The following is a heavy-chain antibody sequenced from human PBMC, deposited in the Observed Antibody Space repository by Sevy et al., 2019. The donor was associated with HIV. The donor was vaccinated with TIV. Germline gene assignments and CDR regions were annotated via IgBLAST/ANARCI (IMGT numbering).Heavy chain of an antibody. J-gene: IGHJ5*02. CDR3: AKDRPVFCSGGSYYGNWFDP. V-gene: IGHV3-23*01. D-gene: IGHD2-15*01. CDR2: ISGSGGST. Sequence: GGSLRLSCAASGFTFSSYAMSWVRQAPGKGLEWVSAISGSGGSTYYADSVKGRFTISRDNSKNTLYLQMNSLRAEDTAVYYCAKDRPVFCSGGSYYGNWFDPWGQGTLVTVSS. CDR1: GFTFSSYA.